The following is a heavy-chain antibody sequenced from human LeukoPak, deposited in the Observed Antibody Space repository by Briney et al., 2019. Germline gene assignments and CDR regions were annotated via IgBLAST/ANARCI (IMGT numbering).Heavy chain of an antibody. Sequence: GXXFSSYXMNWGRQARGGGVEGGSSISSSSSYIYYADSVKGRFTISREKAKKSLYLQMNSLRAEDTAVYYCARDESGYYGSGGYYGMDVWGQGTTVTVSS. CDR3: ARDESGYYGSGGYYGMDV. CDR2: ISSSSSYI. J-gene: IGHJ6*02. CDR1: GXXFSSYX. V-gene: IGHV3-21*01. D-gene: IGHD3-10*01.